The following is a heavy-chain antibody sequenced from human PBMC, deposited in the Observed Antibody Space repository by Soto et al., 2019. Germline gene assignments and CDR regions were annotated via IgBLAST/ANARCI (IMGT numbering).Heavy chain of an antibody. CDR2: ISYDGSNK. CDR3: AKTPGWMADY. Sequence: QVQLVESGGGVVQPGRSLRLSCAASGFTFSSYGMHWVRQAPGKGLEWVAVISYDGSNKYYADSVKGRFTISRDNSKNTLYLQMNSLRAEDTAVSYCAKTPGWMADYWGQGTLVTVSS. V-gene: IGHV3-30*18. D-gene: IGHD5-12*01. J-gene: IGHJ4*02. CDR1: GFTFSSYG.